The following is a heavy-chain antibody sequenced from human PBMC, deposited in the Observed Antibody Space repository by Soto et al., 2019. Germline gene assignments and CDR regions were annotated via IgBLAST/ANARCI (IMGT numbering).Heavy chain of an antibody. Sequence: SVKVSCKASGGTFSSYAISWVRQAPGQGLEWMGGIIPIFGTANYAQKFQGRVTITAGESTSTAYMELSSLRSEDTAVYYCARGIVVVPAARYGMDVWGQGTTVTVSS. CDR1: GGTFSSYA. CDR3: ARGIVVVPAARYGMDV. J-gene: IGHJ6*02. V-gene: IGHV1-69*13. D-gene: IGHD2-2*01. CDR2: IIPIFGTA.